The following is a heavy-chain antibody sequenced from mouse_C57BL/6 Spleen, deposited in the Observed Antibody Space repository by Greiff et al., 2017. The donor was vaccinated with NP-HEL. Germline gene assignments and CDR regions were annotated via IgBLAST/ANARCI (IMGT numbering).Heavy chain of an antibody. CDR1: GYAFSSSW. Sequence: VQLQQSGPELVKPGASVKISCKASGYAFSSSWMNWVKQRPGKGLEWIGRIYPGDGDTNYNGKFKGKATLTADKSSSTAYMQLSSLTSEDSAVYFCARGRGSSYFDYWGQGTTLTVSS. V-gene: IGHV1-82*01. J-gene: IGHJ2*01. CDR2: IYPGDGDT. D-gene: IGHD1-1*01. CDR3: ARGRGSSYFDY.